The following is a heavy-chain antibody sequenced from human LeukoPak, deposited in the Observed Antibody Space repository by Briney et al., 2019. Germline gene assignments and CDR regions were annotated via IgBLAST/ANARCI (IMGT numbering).Heavy chain of an antibody. D-gene: IGHD3-3*01. CDR1: GGSISSGDYY. V-gene: IGHV4-30-4*01. CDR3: ASNDFWSGCDY. CDR2: IYYSGST. J-gene: IGHJ4*02. Sequence: PSETLSLTCTVSGGSISSGDYYWSWIRQPPGKGLEWIGYIYYSGSTYYNPSLKSRVTISVDTSKNQFSLKLSSVTAADTAVYYCASNDFWSGCDYWGQGTLVTVSS.